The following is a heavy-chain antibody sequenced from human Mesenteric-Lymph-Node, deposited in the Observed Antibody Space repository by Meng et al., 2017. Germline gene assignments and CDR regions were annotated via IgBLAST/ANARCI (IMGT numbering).Heavy chain of an antibody. V-gene: IGHV1-18*01. CDR1: GYTFTSYG. CDR2: ISAYNGNT. J-gene: IGHJ5*02. Sequence: QVQLVASGAEVKKPGASVKVSCKSSGYTFTSYGISWVRQAPGQGLEWMGWISAYNGNTNYAQKLQGRVTMTTDTSTSTAYMELRSLRSDDTAVYYCARDPVFGSGYSSGWYIGHWFDPWGQGTLVTVSS. CDR3: ARDPVFGSGYSSGWYIGHWFDP. D-gene: IGHD6-19*01.